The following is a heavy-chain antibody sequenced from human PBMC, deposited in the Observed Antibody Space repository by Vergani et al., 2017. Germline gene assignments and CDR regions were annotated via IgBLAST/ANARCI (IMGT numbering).Heavy chain of an antibody. CDR3: ARSAGYSSTGYYYCMDV. V-gene: IGHV3-21*01. J-gene: IGHJ6*02. CDR1: GFTFSSYS. Sequence: EVQLVESGGGLVKPGGSLRLSCAASGFTFSSYSMNWVRQAPGKGLEWVSSIGSSSSYIDYADSVKGRFTISRDNAKNSLYMQMHSLRAEDTAVYYWARSAGYSSTGYYYCMDVWGQGTTVTVSS. D-gene: IGHD1-26*01. CDR2: IGSSSSYI.